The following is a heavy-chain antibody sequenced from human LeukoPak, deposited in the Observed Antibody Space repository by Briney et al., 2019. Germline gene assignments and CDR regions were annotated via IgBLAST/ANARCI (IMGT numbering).Heavy chain of an antibody. CDR2: INPNSGGT. CDR3: ARDRSHTGGWYWSVFSSYYGMDV. J-gene: IGHJ6*02. D-gene: IGHD6-19*01. CDR1: GYTFTGYY. Sequence: ASVKVSCKASGYTFTGYYMHWVRQAPGQGLEWMGRINPNSGGTNYAQKFQGKVTMTRDTSISTAYMELSRLRSDDTAVYYCARDRSHTGGWYWSVFSSYYGMDVWGQGTTVTVSS. V-gene: IGHV1-2*06.